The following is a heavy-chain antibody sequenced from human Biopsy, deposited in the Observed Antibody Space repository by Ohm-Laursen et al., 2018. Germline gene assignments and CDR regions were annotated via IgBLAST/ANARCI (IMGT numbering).Heavy chain of an antibody. Sequence: ALVKVSCKTPGGTFSNYGVNWVRQAPGQGLEWLGGNIPILGTGNYAQKFQDRVTVAADTSTSTATMELRSLRSDDTAVYYCATKLTGYFHHWGQGTLVIVSS. V-gene: IGHV1-69*06. J-gene: IGHJ1*01. CDR1: GGTFSNYG. D-gene: IGHD3-9*01. CDR3: ATKLTGYFHH. CDR2: NIPILGTG.